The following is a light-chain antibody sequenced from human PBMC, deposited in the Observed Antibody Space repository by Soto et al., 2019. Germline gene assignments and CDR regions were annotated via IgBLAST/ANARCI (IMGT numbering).Light chain of an antibody. Sequence: QSVLTQPASVSGSPGQSITISCTGTSSDVGGYNYVSWYQQHPGKAPKLMIYDVSNRPSGVSNRFSGSKSGNTASLTISGLQAEDEADYYCSSYTSSSIVFGGGTKLTFL. J-gene: IGLJ2*01. CDR1: SSDVGGYNY. CDR2: DVS. V-gene: IGLV2-14*01. CDR3: SSYTSSSIV.